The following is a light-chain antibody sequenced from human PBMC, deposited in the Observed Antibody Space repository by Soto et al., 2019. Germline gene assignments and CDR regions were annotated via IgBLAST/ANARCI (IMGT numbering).Light chain of an antibody. CDR1: NIGIKS. CDR2: DDS. V-gene: IGLV3-21*02. Sequence: SYELTQPPSVSVAPGQTARITCGGNNIGIKSVHWYQQKPGQAPVLVVYDDSDRPSGIRERFSGSNSGNTATLTISRVEGGDEADYYCHVWDSGTDQGVFGGGTKLTVL. J-gene: IGLJ2*01. CDR3: HVWDSGTDQGV.